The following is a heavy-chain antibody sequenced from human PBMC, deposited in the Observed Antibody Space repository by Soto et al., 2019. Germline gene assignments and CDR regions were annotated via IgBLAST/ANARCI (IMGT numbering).Heavy chain of an antibody. CDR1: GFTFNDYY. CDR3: ARGKGGYEEGQTSFAY. Sequence: QVQLVESGGGLVKPGGSLRLSCAAAGFTFNDYYMTWIRQAPGRGLEWFAHISGESIFTTYADSVKGRFTISRDNDKNFLHLQMTSLTADDTAVYYCARGKGGYEEGQTSFAYWGLGTLVTVSS. CDR2: ISGESIFT. V-gene: IGHV3-11*05. D-gene: IGHD5-12*01. J-gene: IGHJ4*02.